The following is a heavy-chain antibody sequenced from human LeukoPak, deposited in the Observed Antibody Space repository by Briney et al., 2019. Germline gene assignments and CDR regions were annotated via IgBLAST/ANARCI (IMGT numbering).Heavy chain of an antibody. CDR3: ARTPYTMRVVQYWYFDL. D-gene: IGHD3-22*01. V-gene: IGHV3-21*01. CDR2: IASNNDYR. Sequence: GGSLRLSCTGSGFTFSDYAMAWVRQAPGKGLEWVSSIASNNDYRYYADSLRGRFTISRDNAKNSLYLQMNSLRAEDTAVYYCARTPYTMRVVQYWYFDLWGRGTLVTVAS. J-gene: IGHJ2*01. CDR1: GFTFSDYA.